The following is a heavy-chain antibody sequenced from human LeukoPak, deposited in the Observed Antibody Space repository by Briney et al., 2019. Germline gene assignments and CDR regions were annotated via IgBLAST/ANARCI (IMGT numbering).Heavy chain of an antibody. CDR3: ARGQLQLDN. Sequence: PSETLSLTCTVSGGSISSHYWSWIRQPPGKGLEWIGYIYYSGSTNYNPSLKSRVTISVDTSKNQFSLKLSSVTAADTAVYYCARGQLQLDNLGQGTLVTVSS. V-gene: IGHV4-59*11. CDR1: GGSISSHY. CDR2: IYYSGST. J-gene: IGHJ4*02. D-gene: IGHD5-24*01.